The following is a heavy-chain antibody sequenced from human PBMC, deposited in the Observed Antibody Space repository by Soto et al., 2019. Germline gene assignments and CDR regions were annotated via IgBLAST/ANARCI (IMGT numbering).Heavy chain of an antibody. Sequence: PSETLSLTCSVSGYSIDSGYYWGWMRQPPGKRLEWLASIYYTGHTYLNPSLKSRLSISVDTSKNQFSLNLTSLTSADTAVYYCVRVARTYGTDKPWGRGSLVTVSS. CDR3: VRVARTYGTDKP. CDR2: IYYTGHT. J-gene: IGHJ5*02. D-gene: IGHD1-1*01. V-gene: IGHV4-38-2*02. CDR1: GYSIDSGYY.